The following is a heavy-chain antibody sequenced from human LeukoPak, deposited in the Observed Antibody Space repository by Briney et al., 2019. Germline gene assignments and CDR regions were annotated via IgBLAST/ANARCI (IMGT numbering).Heavy chain of an antibody. D-gene: IGHD6-19*01. Sequence: SETLSLTCAVYGETFIHNFWTWIRQPPGKGLEWIGQINHSGSTYYNPSLKSRFTILVDTSKNQFSLTLTSVTAADTAVYYCARAMPYFYGSIAVPGTIDYWGQGILVTVSS. CDR2: INHSGST. CDR3: ARAMPYFYGSIAVPGTIDY. CDR1: GETFIHNF. V-gene: IGHV4-34*01. J-gene: IGHJ4*02.